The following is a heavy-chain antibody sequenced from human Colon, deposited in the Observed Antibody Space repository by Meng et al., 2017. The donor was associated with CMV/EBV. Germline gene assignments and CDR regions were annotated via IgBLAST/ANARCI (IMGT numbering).Heavy chain of an antibody. CDR1: GVSISNND. Sequence: GGSLRLSCTVSGVSISNNDYYWVWVRQPPGKGLEWVAVISNDGTIKYYPDSVKGRVTVSRDNSKDTLYLQMNSLRPEDTAVYYCAKDVFSSSAWNGPFDHWGQGTLVTVSS. D-gene: IGHD1-1*01. J-gene: IGHJ4*02. V-gene: IGHV3-30*04. CDR2: ISNDGTIK. CDR3: AKDVFSSSAWNGPFDH.